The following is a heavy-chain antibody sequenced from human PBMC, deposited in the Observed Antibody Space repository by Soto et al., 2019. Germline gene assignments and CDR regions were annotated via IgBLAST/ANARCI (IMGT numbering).Heavy chain of an antibody. D-gene: IGHD5-12*01. CDR3: ASRDGYNPGYYYSGMDV. Sequence: QVQLVQSGAEVKKPGSSVKVSCKASGGTFSSYAISWVRQAPGQGLEWMGGIIPIFGTANYAQKFQGRVTITADESTSTAYMELSSLRSEDTAVYYCASRDGYNPGYYYSGMDVWGQGTTVTVSS. J-gene: IGHJ6*02. CDR2: IIPIFGTA. V-gene: IGHV1-69*01. CDR1: GGTFSSYA.